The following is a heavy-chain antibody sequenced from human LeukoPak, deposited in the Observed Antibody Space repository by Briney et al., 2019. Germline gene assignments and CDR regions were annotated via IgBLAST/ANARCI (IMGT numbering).Heavy chain of an antibody. CDR1: GGSISSYY. V-gene: IGHV4-59*01. D-gene: IGHD2-2*01. CDR3: ARGVCSSTSCYLFDY. Sequence: SETLSLTCTVSGGSISSYYWSWIRQPPGKGLEWIGYIYYSGSTNYNPSLKSRVTISVDTSKNQFSLKLSSVTAADTAVYYCARGVCSSTSCYLFDYWGQGTPVTVSS. CDR2: IYYSGST. J-gene: IGHJ4*02.